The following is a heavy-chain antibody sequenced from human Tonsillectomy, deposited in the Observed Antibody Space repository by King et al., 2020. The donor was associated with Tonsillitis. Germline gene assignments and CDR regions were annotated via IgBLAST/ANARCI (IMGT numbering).Heavy chain of an antibody. Sequence: VQLVESGGGVVQPGRSLRLSCAASGFSFRSYGIHWVRQAPGKGLEWVAVISYDGSNKFYADSVKGRFTISRDNSKNTLYLQMNSLRAEDTAVYYCAKGGGPSYDSWSGSPIYYYYGMDVWGQGTTVTVSS. J-gene: IGHJ6*02. CDR1: GFSFRSYG. CDR2: ISYDGSNK. D-gene: IGHD3-3*01. V-gene: IGHV3-30*18. CDR3: AKGGGPSYDSWSGSPIYYYYGMDV.